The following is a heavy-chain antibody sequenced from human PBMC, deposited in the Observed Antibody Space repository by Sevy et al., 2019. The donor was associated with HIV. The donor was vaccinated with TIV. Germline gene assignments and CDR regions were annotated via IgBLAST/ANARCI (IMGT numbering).Heavy chain of an antibody. J-gene: IGHJ6*02. V-gene: IGHV3-7*03. CDR1: GFSFNNFW. D-gene: IGHD4-17*01. CDR3: ARVPCYGEGYYYGMDV. CDR2: IKQDGSEK. Sequence: GGSLRLSCTASGFSFNNFWMSWVRQAPGKGLEWVANIKQDGSEKYYVDSVKGRFTIFRDNAKNSLYLQMNSLRAEDTAVYYCARVPCYGEGYYYGMDVWGQGTTVTVSS.